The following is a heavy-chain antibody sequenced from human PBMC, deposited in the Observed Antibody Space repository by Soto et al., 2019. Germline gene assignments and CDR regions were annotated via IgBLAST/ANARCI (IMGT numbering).Heavy chain of an antibody. CDR1: GFTFSSYA. J-gene: IGHJ4*02. V-gene: IGHV3-23*01. D-gene: IGHD3-10*01. CDR2: ISGSGGST. CDR3: AKSPDYYYGSGSYYEFDY. Sequence: EVQLLESGGGLVQPGGSLRLSCAASGFTFSSYAMSWVRQAPGKGLEGVSAISGSGGSTYYADSVKGRFTISRDNSKNTLYLQMNSLRAEDTAVYYCAKSPDYYYGSGSYYEFDYWGQGTLVTVSS.